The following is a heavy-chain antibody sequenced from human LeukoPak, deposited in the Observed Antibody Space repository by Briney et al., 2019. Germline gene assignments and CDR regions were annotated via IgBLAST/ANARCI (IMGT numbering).Heavy chain of an antibody. D-gene: IGHD3-22*01. CDR2: IKQDGSEK. J-gene: IGHJ4*02. CDR3: VRDLYRIVVVPHYFDY. Sequence: GGSLRLSCAASGFTFSSYWMSWVRQAPGKGLEWAANIKQDGSEKYYVDSVKGRFTISRDNAKNSLYLQMNSLRAEDTAVYYCVRDLYRIVVVPHYFDYWGQGTLVTVSS. V-gene: IGHV3-7*01. CDR1: GFTFSSYW.